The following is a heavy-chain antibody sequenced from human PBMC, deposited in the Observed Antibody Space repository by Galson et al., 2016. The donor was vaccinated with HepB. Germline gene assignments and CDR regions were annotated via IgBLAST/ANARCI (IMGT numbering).Heavy chain of an antibody. Sequence: SLRLSCAASGFTVGSNYMSWVRQAPGKGLECISVIYSDDRTYYTDSVKGRFTISTDNSKNTLYLQMNSLRVEDTAVYYCARDLGIYDSSGYDTYGMDVWGQGTTVTVSS. CDR3: ARDLGIYDSSGYDTYGMDV. D-gene: IGHD3-22*01. J-gene: IGHJ6*02. CDR1: GFTVGSNY. CDR2: IYSDDRT. V-gene: IGHV3-53*01.